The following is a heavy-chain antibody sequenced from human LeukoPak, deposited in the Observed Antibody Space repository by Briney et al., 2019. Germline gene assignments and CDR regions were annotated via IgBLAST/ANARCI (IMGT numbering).Heavy chain of an antibody. J-gene: IGHJ6*02. V-gene: IGHV1-8*01. CDR2: MNPNSGNT. D-gene: IGHD3-3*01. CDR3: ARGADYDFWSGYYDGYYYYGMDV. Sequence: AASVKVSCKASGYTFTSYDINWVRQATGQGLEWMGWMNPNSGNTGYAQKFQGRVTMTRNTSISTAYMELSSLRSEDTAVYYCARGADYDFWSGYYDGYYYYGMDVWGQGTTVTVSS. CDR1: GYTFTSYD.